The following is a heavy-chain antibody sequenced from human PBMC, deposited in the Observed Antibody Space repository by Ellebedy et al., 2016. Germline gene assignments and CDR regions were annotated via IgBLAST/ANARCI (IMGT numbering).Heavy chain of an antibody. CDR1: GGSFSGYY. Sequence: SETLSLTCAVYGGSFSGYYWSWIRQPPGKGLEWIGEINHSGSTNYNPSLKSRVTISVDTSKNQFSLKLSSVTAADTAVYYCARMSSSWFGPHFDYWGQGTLVTVSS. V-gene: IGHV4-34*01. D-gene: IGHD6-13*01. J-gene: IGHJ4*02. CDR3: ARMSSSWFGPHFDY. CDR2: INHSGST.